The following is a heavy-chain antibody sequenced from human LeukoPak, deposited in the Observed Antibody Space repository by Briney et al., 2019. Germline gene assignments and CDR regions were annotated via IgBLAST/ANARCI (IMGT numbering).Heavy chain of an antibody. D-gene: IGHD1-26*01. CDR1: GYTFTSYD. J-gene: IGHJ6*03. V-gene: IGHV1-8*01. CDR2: MNPNSGNT. CDR3: ARGPPVGALYYYYYYMDV. Sequence: ASVKVSCKASGYTFTSYDINWVRQATGQGLEWMGWMNPNSGNTGYAQKFQGRVTMTRNTSISTAYMELSSLRSEDTAVYYCARGPPVGALYYYYYYMDVWGKGTTVTASS.